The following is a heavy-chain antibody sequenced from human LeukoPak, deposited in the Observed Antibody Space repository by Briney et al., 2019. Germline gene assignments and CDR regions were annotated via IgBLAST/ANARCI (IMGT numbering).Heavy chain of an antibody. CDR1: GFTLGSHG. V-gene: IGHV3-30*18. J-gene: IGHJ4*02. Sequence: GGSLRLSCAASGFTLGSHGMHWVRQVPGKGLEWVAVISYDGSNKYYADSVKGRFTISRDNSKDTLYLQMNSLRAEDTAVYYCAKEDEDGYNVFDYWGQGTLVTVSS. CDR2: ISYDGSNK. D-gene: IGHD5-24*01. CDR3: AKEDEDGYNVFDY.